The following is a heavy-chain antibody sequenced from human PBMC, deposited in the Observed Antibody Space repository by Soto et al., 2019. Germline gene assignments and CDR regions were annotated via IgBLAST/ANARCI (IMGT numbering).Heavy chain of an antibody. CDR2: IYHSGST. Sequence: SETLSLTCAVSGGSISSGCYSWSWIRQPPGKGLEWIGYIYHSGSTYYNPSLKSRVTISVDRSKNQFSLKLSSVTAADTAVYYCARDRYYFDYWGQGTLVTVSS. V-gene: IGHV4-30-2*01. CDR3: ARDRYYFDY. CDR1: GGSISSGCYS. J-gene: IGHJ4*02.